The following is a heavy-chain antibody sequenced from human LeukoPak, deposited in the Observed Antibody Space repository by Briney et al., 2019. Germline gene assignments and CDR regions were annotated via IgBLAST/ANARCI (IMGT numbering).Heavy chain of an antibody. J-gene: IGHJ5*02. CDR1: GYSFTSYW. D-gene: IGHD6-13*01. CDR2: IDPSDSYT. CDR3: ARQEWQLVLLSHP. Sequence: GESLRISCKGSGYSFTSYWISWVGQMPGKGLEWMGRIDPSDSYTNYSPSFQAHVTISADKSISTAYLQWSSLKASDTAMYYCARQEWQLVLLSHPWGQGTLVTVSS. V-gene: IGHV5-10-1*01.